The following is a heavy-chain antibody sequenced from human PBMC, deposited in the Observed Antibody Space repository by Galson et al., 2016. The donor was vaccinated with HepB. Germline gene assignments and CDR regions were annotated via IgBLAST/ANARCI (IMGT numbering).Heavy chain of an antibody. J-gene: IGHJ2*01. CDR2: IYYSGTT. CDR3: ARHDYDSSGYNWFDP. Sequence: SETLSLTCTVSGGSISSSGYYWGWIRQPPGKGLEWIGSIYYSGTTYYNPSLKSRVTISLDTPKNQFSLKLRSVTAADTAMYYCARHDYDSSGYNWFDPWGRGTLVTVSS. CDR1: GGSISSSGYY. V-gene: IGHV4-39*01. D-gene: IGHD3-22*01.